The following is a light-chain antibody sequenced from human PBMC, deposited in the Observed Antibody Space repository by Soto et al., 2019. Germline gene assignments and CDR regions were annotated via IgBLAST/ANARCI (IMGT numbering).Light chain of an antibody. CDR3: QQRSNWPPIT. V-gene: IGKV3-11*01. CDR2: DAS. J-gene: IGKJ5*01. Sequence: EIVLTQSPVTLSLSPGERATLSCRASQSVSSYLAWYQHKPGQAPRLLIYDASNMATGIPARFSGGGSGTDFTLTIDNLEPEDFAIYYCQQRSNWPPITFGQGTRLEIK. CDR1: QSVSSY.